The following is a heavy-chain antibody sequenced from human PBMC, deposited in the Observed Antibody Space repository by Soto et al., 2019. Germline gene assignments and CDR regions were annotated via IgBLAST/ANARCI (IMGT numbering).Heavy chain of an antibody. D-gene: IGHD3-10*01. CDR1: GYTFTSYA. Sequence: ASVKVSCKASGYTFTSYAMNWVRQAPGQGLEWMGWINTNTGNPTYAQGFTGRFVFSLDASVSTAYLQICSLKAEDTAVYYCARGDYGSGSYPFDYWGQGTLVTVSS. CDR3: ARGDYGSGSYPFDY. V-gene: IGHV7-4-1*01. J-gene: IGHJ4*02. CDR2: INTNTGNP.